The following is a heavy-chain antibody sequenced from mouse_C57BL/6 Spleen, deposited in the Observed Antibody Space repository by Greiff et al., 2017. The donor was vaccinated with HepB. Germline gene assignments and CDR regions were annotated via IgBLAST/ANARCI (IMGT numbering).Heavy chain of an antibody. Sequence: EVMLVESGGGLVKPGGSLKLSCAASGFTFSSYAMSWVRQTPEKRLEWVATISDGGSYTYYPDNVKGRFTISRDNAKNNLYLQMSHLKSEDTAMYYCARDQGDGNYVNWYFDYWGQGTTLTVSS. V-gene: IGHV5-4*01. CDR1: GFTFSSYA. CDR3: ARDQGDGNYVNWYFDY. CDR2: ISDGGSYT. J-gene: IGHJ2*01. D-gene: IGHD2-1*01.